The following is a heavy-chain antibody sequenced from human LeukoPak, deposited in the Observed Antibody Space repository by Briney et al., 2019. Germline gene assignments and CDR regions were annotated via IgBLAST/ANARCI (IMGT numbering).Heavy chain of an antibody. J-gene: IGHJ4*02. CDR1: GFTFSSYA. CDR3: ARETYYDFWSGYFHY. V-gene: IGHV3-30*01. D-gene: IGHD3-3*01. Sequence: PGGSLRLSCAASGFTFSSYAMHWVRQAPGKGLEWVAVISYDGSNKYYAVSVKGRFTISRDNSKNTLYLQMNSLRAEDTAVYYRARETYYDFWSGYFHYWGQGTLVTVSS. CDR2: ISYDGSNK.